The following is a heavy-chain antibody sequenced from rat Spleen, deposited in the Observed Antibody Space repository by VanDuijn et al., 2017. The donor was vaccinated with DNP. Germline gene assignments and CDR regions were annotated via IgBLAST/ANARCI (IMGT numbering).Heavy chain of an antibody. CDR1: GFTFNDFY. D-gene: IGHD1-11*01. J-gene: IGHJ2*01. Sequence: EVQLVESGGGLVQPGRSLKLSCVASGFTFNDFYMAWVRQTPQKGLEWVASIRYAGDNKVDGASGKGRFTISRDKGKNTLYLQMDSLQSEDTATYYCARHPLYGGYMYFDSWGQGVMVTVSS. CDR2: IRYAGDNK. CDR3: ARHPLYGGYMYFDS. V-gene: IGHV5-22*01.